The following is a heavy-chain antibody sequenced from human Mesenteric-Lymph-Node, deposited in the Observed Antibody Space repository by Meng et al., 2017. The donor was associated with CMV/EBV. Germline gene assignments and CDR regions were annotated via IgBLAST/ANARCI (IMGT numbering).Heavy chain of an antibody. Sequence: GGSLRLSCAASGFTVSSNYMSWVRQAPGKGLEWVSVIYSGGSAYFADSVKGRFTISRDNSKNTLYLQMNSLRAEDTAVYYCARNRGSPYYFDYWGRGTLVTVSS. CDR3: ARNRGSPYYFDY. V-gene: IGHV3-53*01. CDR1: GFTVSSNY. D-gene: IGHD1-14*01. J-gene: IGHJ4*02. CDR2: IYSGGSA.